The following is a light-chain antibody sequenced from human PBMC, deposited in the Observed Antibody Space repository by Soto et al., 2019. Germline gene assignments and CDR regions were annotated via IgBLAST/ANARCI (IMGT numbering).Light chain of an antibody. Sequence: NFMLTQPHSVSESPGKTVTISCTGSSGSIVTNYVQWYQQRPGSAPTTVIYEDTQRPSGVPERFSGSIDSSSNSASLTISGLKPEDEADYYCQSYDGSNPDVVFGGGTKLTVL. CDR2: EDT. V-gene: IGLV6-57*02. J-gene: IGLJ2*01. CDR3: QSYDGSNPDVV. CDR1: SGSIVTNY.